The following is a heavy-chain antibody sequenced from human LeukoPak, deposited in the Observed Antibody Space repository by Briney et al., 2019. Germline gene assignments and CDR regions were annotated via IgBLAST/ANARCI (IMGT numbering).Heavy chain of an antibody. CDR1: GFVFSTHS. V-gene: IGHV3-21*01. Sequence: GGSLRLSCAASGFVFSTHSMNWVRQAPGKGLEWVSWISSSNGDIYYADSVRGRFAISRDDAKKSLYLQMNSLRAEDTAVYYCVRDADGGNSWFDSWGQGTLVTVSS. CDR3: VRDADGGNSWFDS. CDR2: ISSSNGDI. D-gene: IGHD4-23*01. J-gene: IGHJ5*01.